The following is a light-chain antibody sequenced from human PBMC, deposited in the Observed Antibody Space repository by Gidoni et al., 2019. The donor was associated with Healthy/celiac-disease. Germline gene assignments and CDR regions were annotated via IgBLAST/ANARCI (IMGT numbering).Light chain of an antibody. CDR1: QSVSSSY. J-gene: IGKJ3*01. Sequence: EIVLTQSPGTLSLSPGERATLSCRASQSVSSSYLAWYQQNPGQAPRLLIYGASSGSGTDFTLTISILEPEDFAVYYCQQYGSSPLFTFGPGTKVDIK. V-gene: IGKV3-20*01. CDR3: QQYGSSPLFT. CDR2: GAS.